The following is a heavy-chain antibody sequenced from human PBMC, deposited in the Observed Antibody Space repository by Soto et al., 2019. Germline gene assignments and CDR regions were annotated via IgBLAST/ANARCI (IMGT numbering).Heavy chain of an antibody. CDR3: ARSPRRSPYFDY. J-gene: IGHJ4*02. CDR2: IYPGDHET. V-gene: IGHV5-51*01. CDR1: GYTFSNFW. Sequence: PGESLKISCKGSGYTFSNFWIGWVRQLPGKGLEWMGIIYPGDHETRYSPSFHGKVTISADKSINTAYLQWNSLEASDTAFYFCARSPRRSPYFDYWGQGALVTVSS.